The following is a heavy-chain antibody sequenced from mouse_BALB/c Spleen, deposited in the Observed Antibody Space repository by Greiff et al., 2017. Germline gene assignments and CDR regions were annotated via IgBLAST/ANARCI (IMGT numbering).Heavy chain of an antibody. CDR1: GYTFTNYW. J-gene: IGHJ3*01. Sequence: VQLVESGAELVRPGTSVKISCKASGYTFTNYWLGWVKQRPGHGLEWIGDIYPGGGYTNYNEKFKGKATLTADTSSSTAYMQLSSLTSEDSAVYFCARRGGYDDEFAYWGQGTLVTVSA. V-gene: IGHV1-63*02. CDR3: ARRGGYDDEFAY. D-gene: IGHD2-2*01. CDR2: IYPGGGYT.